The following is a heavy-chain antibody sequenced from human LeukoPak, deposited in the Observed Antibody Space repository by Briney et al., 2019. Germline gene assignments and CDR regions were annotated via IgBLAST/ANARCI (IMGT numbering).Heavy chain of an antibody. CDR1: GFTFSSYW. D-gene: IGHD6-19*01. CDR3: AKDRSDSSGWPHWFDP. V-gene: IGHV3-74*01. J-gene: IGHJ5*02. CDR2: INSAGGST. Sequence: GGSLRLSCAASGFTFSSYWMHWVRQGPGKGLVWVSRINSAGGSTTYADSVKGRFTISRDNAKNTLYLQMNSLRAEDTAVYYCAKDRSDSSGWPHWFDPWGQGTLVTVSS.